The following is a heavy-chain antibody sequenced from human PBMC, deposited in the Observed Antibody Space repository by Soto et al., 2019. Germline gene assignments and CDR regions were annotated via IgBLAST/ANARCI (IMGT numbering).Heavy chain of an antibody. CDR2: MNPNSGNT. V-gene: IGHV1-8*01. Sequence: QVQLVQSGAEVKKPGASVKVSCKASGYTFTSYDINWVQQATGQGLEWMGWMNPNSGNTGYAQKFQGRVTMTRNTSMSTADMELSSLRSEDTAVYYCARVWYGESGMDVWGQGTTVTVSS. J-gene: IGHJ6*02. CDR3: ARVWYGESGMDV. D-gene: IGHD3-10*01. CDR1: GYTFTSYD.